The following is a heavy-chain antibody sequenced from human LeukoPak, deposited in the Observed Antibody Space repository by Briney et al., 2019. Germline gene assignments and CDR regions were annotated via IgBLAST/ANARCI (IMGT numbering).Heavy chain of an antibody. CDR1: GFTFSSYA. D-gene: IGHD2-2*02. CDR2: ISGSGAST. CDR3: AKSRSSSSTSCYNY. Sequence: HPGGSLRLSCAASGFTFSSYAMNWVRQAPGKGLEWVSAISGSGASTYYADSVKDRFTLSRDDSKNTLYLQMNSLRAEDTAVYYCAKSRSSSSTSCYNYWGQGTLVTVSS. V-gene: IGHV3-23*01. J-gene: IGHJ4*02.